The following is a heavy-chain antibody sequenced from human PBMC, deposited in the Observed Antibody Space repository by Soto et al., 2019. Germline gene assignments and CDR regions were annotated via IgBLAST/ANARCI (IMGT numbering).Heavy chain of an antibody. V-gene: IGHV3-23*01. D-gene: IGHD3-3*01. Sequence: GGSLRLSCAASGFTFRNFAMRWVRQAPGKGLEWVSSLTGSGDATHYVDSVRGRFTSSRDNSRSNLYLQMNSLRAEETAKYFCARVGELRSMDVWGQGTTVTVSS. CDR2: LTGSGDAT. CDR1: GFTFRNFA. J-gene: IGHJ6*02. CDR3: ARVGELRSMDV.